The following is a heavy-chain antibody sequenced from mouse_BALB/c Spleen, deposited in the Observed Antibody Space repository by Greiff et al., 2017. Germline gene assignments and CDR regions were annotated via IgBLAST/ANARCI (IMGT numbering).Heavy chain of an antibody. CDR2: ISSGGST. CDR1: GFTFSSYA. CDR3: ARQGNRYDDAMDY. Sequence: EVMLVESGGGLVKPGGSLKLSCAASGFTFSSYAMSWVRQTPEKRLEWVASISSGGSTYDPDSVKGRFTISSDNARNILYLQMSSLRSEDTAMYYCARQGNRYDDAMDYWGQGTSVTVSS. J-gene: IGHJ4*01. D-gene: IGHD2-14*01. V-gene: IGHV5-6-5*01.